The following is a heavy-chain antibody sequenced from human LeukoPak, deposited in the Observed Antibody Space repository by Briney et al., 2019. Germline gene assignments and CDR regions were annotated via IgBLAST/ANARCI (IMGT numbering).Heavy chain of an antibody. CDR3: ARAYLYDSIGGEGMDV. J-gene: IGHJ6*02. Sequence: KPGGSLRLSCAASGFTFSRYNMNWVRQAPEKGLEWVSSISSSSSYMYYADSAKGRFTISRDNAKNSLYLQVTSLRAEDTAVYYCARAYLYDSIGGEGMDVWGQGTTVTVSS. V-gene: IGHV3-21*01. CDR1: GFTFSRYN. CDR2: ISSSSSYM. D-gene: IGHD3-22*01.